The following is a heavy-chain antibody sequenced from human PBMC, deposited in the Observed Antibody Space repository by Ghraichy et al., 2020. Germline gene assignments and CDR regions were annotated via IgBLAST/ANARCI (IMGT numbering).Heavy chain of an antibody. CDR1: GYTFTSYG. CDR3: ARDDSYYYDSSGYFDY. CDR2: ISAYNGNT. J-gene: IGHJ4*02. Sequence: ASVKVSCKASGYTFTSYGISWVRQAPGPGLEWMGWISAYNGNTNYAQKLQGRVTMTTDTSTSTAYMELRSLRSDDTAVYYCARDDSYYYDSSGYFDYWGQGTLVTVSS. D-gene: IGHD3-22*01. V-gene: IGHV1-18*01.